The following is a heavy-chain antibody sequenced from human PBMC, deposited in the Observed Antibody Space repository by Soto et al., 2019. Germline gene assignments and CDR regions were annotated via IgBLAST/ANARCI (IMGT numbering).Heavy chain of an antibody. CDR3: AHSKRRSGYCSSTSCLDAFDI. V-gene: IGHV2-5*01. CDR2: IYWNDDK. D-gene: IGHD2-2*01. CDR1: GFSLTTSGVG. J-gene: IGHJ3*02. Sequence: SGPTLVNPTQTLTLTCTFSGFSLTTSGVGVGWIRQPTGKALEWLALIYWNDDKRYSPSLKSRLTITKDTSKNQVVLTMTNMDPVDTATYYCAHSKRRSGYCSSTSCLDAFDIWRQGTMVTVS.